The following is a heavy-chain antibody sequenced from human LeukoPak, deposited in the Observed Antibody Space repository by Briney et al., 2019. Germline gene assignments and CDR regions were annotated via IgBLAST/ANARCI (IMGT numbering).Heavy chain of an antibody. Sequence: SQTLSLTCAISGDSVSGSPAVWNWIRQSTSRGLEWLGRAYYRSKWYIDYAVSVKGRITITPDTSKNQFSLQLNSVTPEDTAVYYCARGAVRGGTNFDYWGQGTLVTVSS. V-gene: IGHV6-1*01. CDR1: GDSVSGSPAV. D-gene: IGHD3-10*01. CDR3: ARGAVRGGTNFDY. CDR2: AYYRSKWYI. J-gene: IGHJ4*02.